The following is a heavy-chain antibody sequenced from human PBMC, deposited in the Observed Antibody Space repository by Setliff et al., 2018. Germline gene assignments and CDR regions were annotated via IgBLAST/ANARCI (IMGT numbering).Heavy chain of an antibody. J-gene: IGHJ6*02. D-gene: IGHD2-21*02. CDR3: ARDRGGVCGGDCHGYYYGMDV. CDR1: GYTFTSYG. Sequence: ASVKVSCKASGYTFTSYGISWVRQAPGQGLEWMGWISAYNGNTNYAQKLQGRVTMTTDTSTSTAYMELRSLRSDDTAVYYCARDRGGVCGGDCHGYYYGMDVWGQGTTVTVSS. V-gene: IGHV1-18*01. CDR2: ISAYNGNT.